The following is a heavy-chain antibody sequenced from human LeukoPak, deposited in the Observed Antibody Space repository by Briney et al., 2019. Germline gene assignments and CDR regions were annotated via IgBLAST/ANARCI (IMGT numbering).Heavy chain of an antibody. V-gene: IGHV1-18*01. Sequence: GASVKVSCKASGYTFTSYGISWVRQAPGQGLEWMGWISAYNGNTNYAQKLQGRVTITRDTSISTAYMELSSLRSEDTAVYYCARGRRSSSWYYFDYWGQGTLVTVSS. CDR2: ISAYNGNT. J-gene: IGHJ4*02. CDR1: GYTFTSYG. D-gene: IGHD6-13*01. CDR3: ARGRRSSSWYYFDY.